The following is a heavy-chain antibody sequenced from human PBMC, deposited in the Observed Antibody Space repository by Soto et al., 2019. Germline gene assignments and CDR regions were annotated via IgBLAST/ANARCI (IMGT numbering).Heavy chain of an antibody. CDR2: FDPEDGET. V-gene: IGHV1-24*01. D-gene: IGHD6-19*01. CDR3: ARDLDGEYSSGWYYFDY. CDR1: GYTLTELS. Sequence: GASVKVSCKVSGYTLTELSMHWVRQAPGKGLEWMGGFDPEDGETIYAQKFQGRVTMTEDTSTDTAYMELSSLRSDDTAVYYCARDLDGEYSSGWYYFDYWGQGTLVTVS. J-gene: IGHJ4*02.